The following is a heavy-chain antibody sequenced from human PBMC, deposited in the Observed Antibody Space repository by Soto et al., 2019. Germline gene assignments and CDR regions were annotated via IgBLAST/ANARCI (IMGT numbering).Heavy chain of an antibody. CDR3: ARASSSSHERGYWFDP. D-gene: IGHD6-13*01. J-gene: IGHJ5*02. Sequence: KTSETLSLTCAVSGYSISSGYYWGWIRQPPGKGLEWIGSIYHSGSTYYNPSLKSRVTISVDTSKNQFSLKLSSVTATDTAVYYCARASSSSHERGYWFDPWGQGTLVTVPS. CDR2: IYHSGST. V-gene: IGHV4-38-2*01. CDR1: GYSISSGYY.